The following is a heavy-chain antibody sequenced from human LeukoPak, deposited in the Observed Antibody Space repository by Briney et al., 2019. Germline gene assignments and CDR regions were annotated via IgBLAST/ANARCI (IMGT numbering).Heavy chain of an antibody. J-gene: IGHJ5*02. Sequence: GGSLRLSCAASGLTFSSYEMNWVRQVPGKGLEWVSYISSSGSTIYYADSVKGRFTISRDNAKNSLYLQMNSLRAEDTAVYYCARLGCTYYYGSGSYYNGNNWFDPWGQGTLVTVSS. CDR3: ARLGCTYYYGSGSYYNGNNWFDP. D-gene: IGHD3-10*01. V-gene: IGHV3-48*03. CDR2: ISSSGSTI. CDR1: GLTFSSYE.